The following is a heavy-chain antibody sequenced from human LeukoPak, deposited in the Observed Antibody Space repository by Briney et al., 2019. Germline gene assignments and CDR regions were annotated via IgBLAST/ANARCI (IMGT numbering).Heavy chain of an antibody. D-gene: IGHD2-8*02. CDR1: AFTFSSYA. CDR3: ARDVSAVLGGGYFDY. Sequence: GGSLRLSCAASAFTFSSYAMHWVRQAPGKGLEWVAVISYDGSNKYYADSVKGRFTISRDNSKNTLYLQMNSLRAEDTAVYYCARDVSAVLGGGYFDYWGQGTLVTVSS. CDR2: ISYDGSNK. V-gene: IGHV3-30-3*01. J-gene: IGHJ4*02.